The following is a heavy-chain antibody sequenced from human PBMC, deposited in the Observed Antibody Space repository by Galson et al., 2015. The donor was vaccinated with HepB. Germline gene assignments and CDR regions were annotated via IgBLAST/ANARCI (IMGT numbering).Heavy chain of an antibody. CDR2: INAGNGDT. CDR1: GYTFTTYP. CDR3: ARHFFGFKSGTYYYYGMNV. J-gene: IGHJ6*02. Sequence: SVKVSCKASGYTFTTYPIHWVRQAPGQRLEWMGWINAGNGDTEYSQNFQGRVTITRDAFASTAYMELSSLKSEDTAVYYCARHFFGFKSGTYYYYGMNVWGQGTTVTV. D-gene: IGHD3-3*02. V-gene: IGHV1-3*01.